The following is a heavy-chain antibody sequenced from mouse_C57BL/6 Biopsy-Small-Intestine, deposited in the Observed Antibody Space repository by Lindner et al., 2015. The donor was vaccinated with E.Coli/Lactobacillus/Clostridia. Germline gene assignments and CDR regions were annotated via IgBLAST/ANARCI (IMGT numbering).Heavy chain of an antibody. Sequence: QLQESGAELVKPGASVKISCKASGYAFSTYWMNWVKQRPGKGLEWIGQIYPRSGNTYYNEKFKGKATLTADKSSSTAYMELRSLTSEDSAVYFCARRWDLYYAMDYWGQGTSVTVSS. J-gene: IGHJ4*01. CDR2: IYPRSGNT. CDR1: GYAFSTYW. CDR3: ARRWDLYYAMDY. V-gene: IGHV1-80*01. D-gene: IGHD4-1*01.